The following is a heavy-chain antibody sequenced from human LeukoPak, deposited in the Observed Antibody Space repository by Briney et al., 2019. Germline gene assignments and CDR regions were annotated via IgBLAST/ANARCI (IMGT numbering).Heavy chain of an antibody. CDR3: ASGPPKDEMVIYRLAP. CDR2: IYYSGTT. D-gene: IGHD3-16*02. Sequence: SETLSLTCTVSGGSISGYYWSWIRQPPGKGLELIGYIYYSGTTNYNPSLRSRVIISVDTSKNQFSLKVRSVTTADTAVYYCASGPPKDEMVIYRLAPWAKETL. CDR1: GGSISGYY. J-gene: IGHJ5*02. V-gene: IGHV4-59*01.